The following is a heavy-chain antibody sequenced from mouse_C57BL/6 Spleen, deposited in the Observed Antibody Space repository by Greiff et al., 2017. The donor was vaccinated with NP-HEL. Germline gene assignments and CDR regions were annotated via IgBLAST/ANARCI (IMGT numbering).Heavy chain of an antibody. CDR3: ARDMGELMAMDY. CDR1: GFTFSDYY. J-gene: IGHJ4*01. Sequence: EVMLVESEGGLVQPGSSMKLSCTASGFTFSDYYMAWVRQVPEKGLEWVANINYDGSSTYYLDSLKSRFIISRDNAKNILYLQMSSLKSEDTATYYCARDMGELMAMDYWGQGTSVTVSS. D-gene: IGHD1-3*01. CDR2: INYDGSST. V-gene: IGHV5-16*01.